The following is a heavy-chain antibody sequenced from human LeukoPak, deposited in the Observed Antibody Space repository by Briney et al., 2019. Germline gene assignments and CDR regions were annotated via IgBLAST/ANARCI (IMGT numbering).Heavy chain of an antibody. V-gene: IGHV4-39*07. Sequence: PSETLSLTCTVSGGSISSSSYYWGWIRQPPGKGLEWIGSIYHSGSTYYNPSLKSRVTISVDRSKNQFSLKLSSVTAADTAVYYCARGGSGYHDLDYWGQGTLVTVSS. CDR2: IYHSGST. CDR1: GGSISSSSYY. D-gene: IGHD3-22*01. CDR3: ARGGSGYHDLDY. J-gene: IGHJ4*02.